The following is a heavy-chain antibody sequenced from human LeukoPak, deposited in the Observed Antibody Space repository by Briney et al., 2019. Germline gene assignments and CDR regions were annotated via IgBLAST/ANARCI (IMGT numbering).Heavy chain of an antibody. V-gene: IGHV3-21*01. Sequence: PGGSLRLSCAASGFTFSSNGMIGVRQAPGKGLEWVSSITSGNYVFYSDSLKGRFTISRDNAKNSLYLQMNSLTAEDTAVYYCARSPGGYYYYYMDVWGRGTTVTVSS. CDR3: ARSPGGYYYYYMDV. CDR1: GFTFSSNG. D-gene: IGHD3-10*01. J-gene: IGHJ6*03. CDR2: ITSGNYV.